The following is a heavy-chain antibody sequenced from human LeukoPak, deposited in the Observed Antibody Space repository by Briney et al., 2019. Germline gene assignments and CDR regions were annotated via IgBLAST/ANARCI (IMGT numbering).Heavy chain of an antibody. CDR3: ARQIAVAGKAYYYYGMDV. V-gene: IGHV1-46*01. CDR1: GYTFTSYH. Sequence: ASVKVSCKASGYTFTSYHMHWVRQAPGQGLEWMGIINPSGGSTSYAQKFQGRVTMTRDTSTSTVYMELSSLRSEDTAVYYCARQIAVAGKAYYYYGMDVWGQGTTVTVSS. J-gene: IGHJ6*02. CDR2: INPSGGST. D-gene: IGHD6-19*01.